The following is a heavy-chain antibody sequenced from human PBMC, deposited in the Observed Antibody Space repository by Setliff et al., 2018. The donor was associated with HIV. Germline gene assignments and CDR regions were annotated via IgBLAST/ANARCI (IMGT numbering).Heavy chain of an antibody. CDR3: AKDLLGRDSSAYYCAFDI. Sequence: PGGSLRLSCAASEFTFSSYGMHWFRQAPGKGLEWVAAISFHGINKFYVDSVKGRFTISRDNSKNTLYLQMDSLRPEDTAVYYCAKDLLGRDSSAYYCAFDIRGQGTMVTV. D-gene: IGHD3-22*01. J-gene: IGHJ3*02. CDR1: EFTFSSYG. CDR2: ISFHGINK. V-gene: IGHV3-30*18.